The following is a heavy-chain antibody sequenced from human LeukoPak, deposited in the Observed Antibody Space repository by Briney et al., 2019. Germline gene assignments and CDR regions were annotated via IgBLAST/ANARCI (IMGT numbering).Heavy chain of an antibody. CDR2: INQDGSVQ. CDR3: SRSLDY. Sequence: PGGSLRLSCAASGFPFSGYWMDWVRQAPGKGMEWVANINQDGSVQYYAASVKGRFTISRGNAKNSLYLQMNSLRAEDTAVYYCSRSLDYLGQGTLVTVSS. V-gene: IGHV3-7*01. CDR1: GFPFSGYW. J-gene: IGHJ4*02.